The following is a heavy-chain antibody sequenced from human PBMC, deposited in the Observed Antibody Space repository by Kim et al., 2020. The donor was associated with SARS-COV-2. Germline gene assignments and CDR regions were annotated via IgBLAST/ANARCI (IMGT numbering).Heavy chain of an antibody. Sequence: ASVKVSCKASGYTFTSYDINWVRQATGQGLEWMGWMNPNSGNTGYAQKFQGRVTMTRNTSISTAYMELSSLRSEDTAVYYCARAERYFDVPQYYYGMDVWGQGTTVTVSS. CDR1: GYTFTSYD. CDR2: MNPNSGNT. D-gene: IGHD3-9*01. J-gene: IGHJ6*02. CDR3: ARAERYFDVPQYYYGMDV. V-gene: IGHV1-8*01.